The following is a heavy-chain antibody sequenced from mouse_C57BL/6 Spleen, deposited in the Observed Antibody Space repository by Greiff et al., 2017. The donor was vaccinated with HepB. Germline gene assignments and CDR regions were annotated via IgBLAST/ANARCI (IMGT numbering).Heavy chain of an antibody. V-gene: IGHV3-6*01. CDR2: ISYDGSN. CDR3: ARDLLSYFDV. Sequence: EVKLMESGPGLVKPSQSLSLTCSVTGYSITSGYYWNWIRQFPGNKLEWMGYISYDGSNNYNPSLKNRISITRDTSKNQFFLKLNSVTTEDTATYYCARDLLSYFDVWGTGTTVTVSS. CDR1: GYSITSGYY. J-gene: IGHJ1*03.